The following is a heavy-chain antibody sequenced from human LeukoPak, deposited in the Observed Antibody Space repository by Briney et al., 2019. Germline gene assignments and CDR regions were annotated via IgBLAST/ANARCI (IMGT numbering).Heavy chain of an antibody. Sequence: SETLSLTCTVSGGSISGYYWSWIRQPPGKGLEWVGSIYYSGSTNYNPSLKSRVTISVDTSKNQFSLRLTSVTAADTAIYYCARDYGYPCSFDYWGQGILVTVSS. CDR3: ARDYGYPCSFDY. CDR1: GGSISGYY. D-gene: IGHD3-16*02. J-gene: IGHJ4*02. CDR2: IYYSGST. V-gene: IGHV4-59*01.